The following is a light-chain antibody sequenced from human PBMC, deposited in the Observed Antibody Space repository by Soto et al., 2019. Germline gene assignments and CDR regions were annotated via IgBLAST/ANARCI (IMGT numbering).Light chain of an antibody. CDR1: QDIGTY. V-gene: IGKV1-9*01. J-gene: IGKJ5*01. Sequence: IQLTQSPSSLSASVGDRVTISCRASQDIGTYLAWYQQKPWEAPKLLIYDASTLQSGVPLRFGGSGSGTDFTLTISSLQPEDFATYYCQQLNKYPVTFGQGTRLEIK. CDR3: QQLNKYPVT. CDR2: DAS.